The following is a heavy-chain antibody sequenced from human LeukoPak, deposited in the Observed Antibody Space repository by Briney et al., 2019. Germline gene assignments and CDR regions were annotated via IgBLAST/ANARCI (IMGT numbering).Heavy chain of an antibody. Sequence: SETLSLTCAVSGYSISSGYYWGWIRQPPGKGLEWIGSIYHSGSTYYNPSLKNRVTISVDTSKNQFSLKLSSVTAADTAVYYCARHIAYYYDSSGQEDAFDIWGQGTMVTVSS. CDR1: GYSISSGYY. V-gene: IGHV4-38-2*01. CDR3: ARHIAYYYDSSGQEDAFDI. D-gene: IGHD3-22*01. CDR2: IYHSGST. J-gene: IGHJ3*02.